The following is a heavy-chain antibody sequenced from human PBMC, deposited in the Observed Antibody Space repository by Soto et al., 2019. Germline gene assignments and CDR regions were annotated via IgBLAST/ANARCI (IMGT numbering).Heavy chain of an antibody. V-gene: IGHV3-23*01. CDR1: GFTFSSYA. CDR2: ISGSGGST. D-gene: IGHD2-15*01. CDR3: AKAPPYCSGGSCYTVDY. J-gene: IGHJ4*02. Sequence: EVQLLESGGGLVQPGGSLRLPCAASGFTFSSYAMSWVRQAPGKGLEWVSAISGSGGSTYYADSVKGRFTISRDNSKNTLYLQMNSLRAEDTAVYYCAKAPPYCSGGSCYTVDYWGQGTLVTVSS.